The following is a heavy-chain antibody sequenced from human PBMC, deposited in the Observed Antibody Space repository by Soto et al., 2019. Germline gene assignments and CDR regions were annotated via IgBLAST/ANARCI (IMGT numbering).Heavy chain of an antibody. Sequence: PSETLSITCTVSGGSISSYYWSWIRQPPGKGLEWIGYIYYSGSTNYNPSLKSRVTISVDTSKNQFSLKLSSVTAADTAVYYCARGLRVTTVTPDAFDIWGQGTMVTVSS. D-gene: IGHD4-17*01. CDR1: GGSISSYY. J-gene: IGHJ3*02. V-gene: IGHV4-59*01. CDR3: ARGLRVTTVTPDAFDI. CDR2: IYYSGST.